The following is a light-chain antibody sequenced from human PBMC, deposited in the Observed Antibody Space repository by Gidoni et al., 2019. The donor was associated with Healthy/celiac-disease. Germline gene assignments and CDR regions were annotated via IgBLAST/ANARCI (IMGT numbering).Light chain of an antibody. Sequence: DIQMTHSPSSLSASVGDRVTITCRASQSISSYLNWYQQRPGRVPHLLIYSTSNLQSGVPSRFSGSGSGADFTLTISSLQPEDFATYYCQQTYSIPWTFXQXTKVEVK. CDR2: STS. J-gene: IGKJ1*01. CDR1: QSISSY. V-gene: IGKV1-39*01. CDR3: QQTYSIPWT.